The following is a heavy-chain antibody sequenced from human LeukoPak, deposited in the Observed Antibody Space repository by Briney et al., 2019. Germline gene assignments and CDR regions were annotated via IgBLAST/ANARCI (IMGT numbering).Heavy chain of an antibody. D-gene: IGHD3-10*01. V-gene: IGHV4-34*01. J-gene: IGHJ5*02. CDR3: ARGRDSGSYSGWFDP. CDR1: GGSFSGYY. CDR2: INHSGST. Sequence: SETLSLTCAVYGGSFSGYYWSWIRQPPGKGLEWIGEINHSGSTNYNPSLKSRVTISVDTSKNQFSLKLSSVTAADTAVYYCARGRDSGSYSGWFDPWGQGTLVTVSS.